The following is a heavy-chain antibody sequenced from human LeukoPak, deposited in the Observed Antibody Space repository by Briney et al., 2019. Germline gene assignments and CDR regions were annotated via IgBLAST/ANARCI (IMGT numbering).Heavy chain of an antibody. V-gene: IGHV3-23*01. J-gene: IGHJ3*02. CDR2: ISGSGGST. Sequence: GGSLRLSCAASGFTFSSYAMSWVRQAPGKGLEWVSAISGSGGSTYYADSVKGRFTISRDNSKNTLYLQMNSLRAADTAVYYCAKATYYDFWSGPLGAFDIWGQGTMVTVSS. CDR1: GFTFSSYA. CDR3: AKATYYDFWSGPLGAFDI. D-gene: IGHD3-3*01.